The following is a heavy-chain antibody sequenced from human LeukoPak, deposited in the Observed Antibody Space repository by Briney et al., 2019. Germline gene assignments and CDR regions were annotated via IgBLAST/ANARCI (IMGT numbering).Heavy chain of an antibody. J-gene: IGHJ6*03. Sequence: GGSLRLSCAASGFTFSSYAMSWVRQAPGKGLEWVSAISGSGGSTYYADSVKGRFTISRDNSKNTLYLQMNSLRAEDTAVYYCAKVGGSYYGVSDYYYYMDVWGKGTTVTVSS. D-gene: IGHD1-26*01. V-gene: IGHV3-23*01. CDR1: GFTFSSYA. CDR3: AKVGGSYYGVSDYYYYMDV. CDR2: ISGSGGST.